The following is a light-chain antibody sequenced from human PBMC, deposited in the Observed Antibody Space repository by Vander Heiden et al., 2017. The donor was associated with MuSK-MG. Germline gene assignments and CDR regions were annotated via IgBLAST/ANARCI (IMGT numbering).Light chain of an antibody. CDR3: QQFYSYSWT. CDR2: KAS. J-gene: IGKJ1*01. V-gene: IGKV1-5*03. CDR1: QSISTW. Sequence: DIQMTQSPSILSASVGDRVTITCRASQSISTWLAWYQQKPGKAPKLLIYKASSLESGVPSRCSGSGSGTEVTLTISSLQPDDFATYYCQQFYSYSWTFGQGTKVDIK.